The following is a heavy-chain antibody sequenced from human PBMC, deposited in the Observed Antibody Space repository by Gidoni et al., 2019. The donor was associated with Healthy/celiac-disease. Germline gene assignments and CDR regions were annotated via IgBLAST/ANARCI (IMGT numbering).Heavy chain of an antibody. CDR2: ISGSGGST. Sequence: EVQLLESGGGLVQPGGSLRLSCAASGFTFRSYAMSWVRPAPGKGLEWVSAISGSGGSTYYADSVKGRFTISRDNSKNTLYLQMNSLRAEDTAVYYCAKDPLWFGELPEGYWGQGTLVTVSS. V-gene: IGHV3-23*01. CDR3: AKDPLWFGELPEGY. J-gene: IGHJ4*02. D-gene: IGHD3-10*01. CDR1: GFTFRSYA.